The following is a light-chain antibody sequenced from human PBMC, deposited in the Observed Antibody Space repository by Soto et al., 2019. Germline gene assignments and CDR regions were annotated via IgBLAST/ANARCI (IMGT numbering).Light chain of an antibody. V-gene: IGKV3-20*01. J-gene: IGKJ1*01. CDR1: QSVSSAY. CDR2: GAS. CDR3: QQHGSPPWT. Sequence: DIVLTQSPATLSLSPGERATLSCRASQSVSSAYLAWYQQKPGQAPRLLIYGASIRATGIPDRFSGSGSGTEFTVTINRLEPEDFAVYYCQQHGSPPWTFGQGTKVEIK.